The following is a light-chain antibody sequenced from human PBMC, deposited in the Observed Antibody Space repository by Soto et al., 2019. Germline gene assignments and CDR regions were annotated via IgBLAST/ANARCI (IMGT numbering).Light chain of an antibody. CDR3: HQYSDSPLT. V-gene: IGKV3-20*01. CDR1: QTVRTNY. Sequence: EIVLTQSPGTLSLSPGERATLSCRASQTVRTNYLAWFQHKPGQAPRLLIYGASSRATGIPDRFSGSGSGTDFTLTINRLEPEEFAVYVWHQYSDSPLTFGGGTKVEIK. J-gene: IGKJ4*01. CDR2: GAS.